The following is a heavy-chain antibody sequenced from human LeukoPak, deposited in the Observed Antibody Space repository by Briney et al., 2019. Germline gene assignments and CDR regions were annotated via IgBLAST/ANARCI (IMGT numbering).Heavy chain of an antibody. J-gene: IGHJ4*02. CDR3: ARETLYSSSQAAFDY. D-gene: IGHD6-6*01. V-gene: IGHV4-39*02. Sequence: NPSETLSLTCTVSGGSISSSSYYWGWIRQPPGKGLEWIGSIYYSGSTYYNPSLKSRVTISVDTSKNRFSLKLSSVTAADTAVYYCARETLYSSSQAAFDYWGQGTRVTVSS. CDR2: IYYSGST. CDR1: GGSISSSSYY.